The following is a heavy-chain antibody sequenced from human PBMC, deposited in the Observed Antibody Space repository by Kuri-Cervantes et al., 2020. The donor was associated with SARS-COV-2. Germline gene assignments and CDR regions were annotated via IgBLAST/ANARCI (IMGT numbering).Heavy chain of an antibody. CDR2: IWYDGSNK. D-gene: IGHD5-24*01. CDR3: AAMATIRVGLDY. V-gene: IGHV3-33*01. Sequence: GGSLRLSCAASGFTFSSYGMHWVRQAPGKGLEWVAVIWYDGSNKYYADSVKGRFTISRDNSKNTLYLQMNSLRAEDTAVYYCAAMATIRVGLDYWGQGTLVTVSS. J-gene: IGHJ4*02. CDR1: GFTFSSYG.